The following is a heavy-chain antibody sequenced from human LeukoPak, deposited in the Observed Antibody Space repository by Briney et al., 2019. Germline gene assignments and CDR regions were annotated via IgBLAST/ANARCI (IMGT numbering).Heavy chain of an antibody. V-gene: IGHV3-20*01. CDR2: INWNGGST. Sequence: PGGSLRLSCAASGFTFDDYGMSWVRQAPGKGLELVSGINWNGGSTGYADSVKGRFTISRDNAKNSLYLQMNSLRAEDTALYHCARDIAAAGTPWFDPWGQGTLVTVSS. CDR1: GFTFDDYG. J-gene: IGHJ5*02. D-gene: IGHD6-13*01. CDR3: ARDIAAAGTPWFDP.